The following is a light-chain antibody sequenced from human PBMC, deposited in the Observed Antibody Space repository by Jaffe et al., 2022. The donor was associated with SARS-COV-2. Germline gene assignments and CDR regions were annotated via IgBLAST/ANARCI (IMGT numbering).Light chain of an antibody. J-gene: IGLJ2*01. V-gene: IGLV3-19*01. CDR3: NSRDSSGNLVV. Sequence: SSELTQDPAVSVALGQTVRITCQGDSLRSYYASWYQQKPRQAPVLVIYGKNNRPSGIPDRFSGSTSGNTASLTITGAQAEDEADYYCNSRDSSGNLVVFGGGTKLTVL. CDR2: GKN. CDR1: SLRSYY.